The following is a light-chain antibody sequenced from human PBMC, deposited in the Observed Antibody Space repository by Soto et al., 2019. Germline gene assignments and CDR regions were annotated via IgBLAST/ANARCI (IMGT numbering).Light chain of an antibody. Sequence: SYELTQPPSVSVAPGQTAMIPCGGTNIGSYSVNWYQQKQGQAPVLLVYDYSDRPSGIPERFSGSNSWNTATLTISRVAAVDEEDYYWQQWDSSSDRHVFGTGTKVTVL. J-gene: IGLJ1*01. CDR1: NIGSYS. V-gene: IGLV3-21*02. CDR2: DYS. CDR3: QQWDSSSDRHV.